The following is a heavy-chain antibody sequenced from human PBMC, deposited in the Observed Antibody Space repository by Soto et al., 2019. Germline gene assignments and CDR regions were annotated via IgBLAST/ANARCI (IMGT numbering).Heavy chain of an antibody. CDR2: IFPFIDTS. CDR1: GDTFNTYE. V-gene: IGHV1-69*06. D-gene: IGHD6-6*01. CDR3: ARGGYSSSFRFDY. Sequence: QVQLVQSGAEVKKPGSSVEVSCKASGDTFNTYEINWVRQAPGQGPEWMGGIFPFIDTSTYAQKFQGRVTITADKSTNTVYMELSGLRSGDTAVYFCARGGYSSSFRFDYWGQGTRVTVS. J-gene: IGHJ4*02.